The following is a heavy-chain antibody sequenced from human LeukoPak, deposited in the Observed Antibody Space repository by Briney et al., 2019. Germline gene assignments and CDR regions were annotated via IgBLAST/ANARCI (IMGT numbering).Heavy chain of an antibody. CDR2: INPNSGGT. D-gene: IGHD3-22*01. CDR3: ARAGWNYYDSSGYYYALPFDY. Sequence: GASVKVSCKASGYTFTGYYMHWVRQAPGQGLEWMGWINPNSGGTNYAQKFQGRVTMTRDTSISTAYMELSRLRSDDTAVYYCARAGWNYYDSSGYYYALPFDYWGQGTLVTVSS. V-gene: IGHV1-2*02. J-gene: IGHJ4*02. CDR1: GYTFTGYY.